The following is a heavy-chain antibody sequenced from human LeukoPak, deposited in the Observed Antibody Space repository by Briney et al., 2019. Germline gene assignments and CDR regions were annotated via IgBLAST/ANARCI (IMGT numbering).Heavy chain of an antibody. D-gene: IGHD3-3*01. CDR2: MNPNSSNT. Sequence: ASVKVSFKASGYTFTSYDINWVRQAPGQGLEWMGWMNPNSSNTGYAQKFQGRVTMTRNTSISTAYMELSSLRSEDTAVYYCARVPAKTITIFGVVVTRLFDYWGQGTLVTVSS. J-gene: IGHJ4*02. CDR3: ARVPAKTITIFGVVVTRLFDY. V-gene: IGHV1-8*01. CDR1: GYTFTSYD.